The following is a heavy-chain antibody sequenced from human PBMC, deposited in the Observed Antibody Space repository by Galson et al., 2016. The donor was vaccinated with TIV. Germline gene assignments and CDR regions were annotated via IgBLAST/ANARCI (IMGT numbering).Heavy chain of an antibody. V-gene: IGHV1-18*01. D-gene: IGHD3-22*01. J-gene: IGHJ4*02. Sequence: SVKVSCKAAGYTFSRHGISWVRQAPGQGLEWLGWISVENGNTNNAQKLQGRVTMTTDTATSTAYMELRSLRSDDTAVYYCASERREWNDSSGFHILFDYWGQGTLVTVSS. CDR1: GYTFSRHG. CDR2: ISVENGNT. CDR3: ASERREWNDSSGFHILFDY.